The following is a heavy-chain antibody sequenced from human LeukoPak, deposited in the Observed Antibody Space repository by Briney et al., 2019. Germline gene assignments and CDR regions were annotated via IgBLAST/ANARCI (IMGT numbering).Heavy chain of an antibody. CDR3: ARGRYCSADICSGGDAFDI. V-gene: IGHV4-4*07. J-gene: IGHJ3*02. CDR2: IYTRGST. Sequence: SETLSLTCTVSGGSINNYYWSWIRKPAGKELNWIGLIYTRGSTNYNPSLKSRVTMSVDTSKNQFSLKLSSVTAADTAVYYCARGRYCSADICSGGDAFDIWGQGTMVSVSS. D-gene: IGHD2-15*01. CDR1: GGSINNYY.